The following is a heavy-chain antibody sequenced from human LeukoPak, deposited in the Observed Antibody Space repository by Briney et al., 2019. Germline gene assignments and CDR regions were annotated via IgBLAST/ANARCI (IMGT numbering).Heavy chain of an antibody. D-gene: IGHD2-15*01. CDR1: GFTFSSYS. Sequence: GGSLRLSCAASGFTFSSYSINWVRQAPGKGPEWVSSISSSSRYIYYADSVKGRFAISRDNAKNSLYLQMNSLRAEDTAVYYCARRLVAALDGMDVWGQGTTVTVSS. J-gene: IGHJ6*02. V-gene: IGHV3-21*01. CDR2: ISSSSRYI. CDR3: ARRLVAALDGMDV.